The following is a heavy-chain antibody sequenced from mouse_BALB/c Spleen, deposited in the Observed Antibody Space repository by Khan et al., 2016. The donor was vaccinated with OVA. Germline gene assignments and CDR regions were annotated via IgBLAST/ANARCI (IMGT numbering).Heavy chain of an antibody. Sequence: QVQLKESGAELARPGASVNLSCKASGYTFTNYWIHWVRQRPGQGLEWIGSIFPGNDDTNYTQKFKGKATLTADKSSSTACMQIRTLASEDSAVYYCATHVHYAMDYWGQGTSVTGSS. CDR3: ATHVHYAMDY. V-gene: IGHV1-87*01. J-gene: IGHJ4*01. CDR2: IFPGNDDT. CDR1: GYTFTNYW.